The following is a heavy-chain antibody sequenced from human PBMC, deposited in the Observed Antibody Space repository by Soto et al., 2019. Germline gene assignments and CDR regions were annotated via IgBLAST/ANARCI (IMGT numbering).Heavy chain of an antibody. CDR3: ARDFGLGVAATALGY. D-gene: IGHD2-15*01. CDR1: GGTFSSYT. V-gene: IGHV1-69*08. CDR2: IIPILGIA. J-gene: IGHJ4*02. Sequence: QVQLVQSGAEVKKPGSSVKVSCKASGGTFSSYTISWVRQAPGQGLEWMGRIIPILGIANYAQKCKGRVTITADKSTSTAYMELSSLRSEDTAVYYCARDFGLGVAATALGYLGQGTLVTVGS.